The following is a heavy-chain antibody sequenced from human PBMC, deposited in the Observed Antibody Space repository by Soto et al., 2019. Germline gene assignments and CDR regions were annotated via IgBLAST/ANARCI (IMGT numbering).Heavy chain of an antibody. Sequence: QVQLVQSGAEVKKPGASVKVSCKASGSTFTSYDINWVRQATGQGLEWMGWMNPNSGNTGYAQKFQGRVTMTRNTSLSTAYMELSSLRSEDTAVYYCARGYWVTTVSRMYNWFDPWGQGTLVTVSS. J-gene: IGHJ5*02. D-gene: IGHD4-17*01. CDR1: GSTFTSYD. V-gene: IGHV1-8*01. CDR3: ARGYWVTTVSRMYNWFDP. CDR2: MNPNSGNT.